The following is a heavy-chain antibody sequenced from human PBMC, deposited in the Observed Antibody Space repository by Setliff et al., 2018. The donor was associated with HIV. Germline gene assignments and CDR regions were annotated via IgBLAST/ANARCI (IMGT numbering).Heavy chain of an antibody. CDR2: ISGSAGST. D-gene: IGHD3-22*01. Sequence: GGSLRLSCAASGFTFSSFAMTWVRQAPGKGLEWVSSISGSAGSTYYADSVKGRFTISRDNAENSLFLQMNSLRAEDTAVYYCARVQYFNSGGYWATIRHYYYMDVWGKGTAVTVSS. CDR1: GFTFSSFA. CDR3: ARVQYFNSGGYWATIRHYYYMDV. V-gene: IGHV3-23*01. J-gene: IGHJ6*03.